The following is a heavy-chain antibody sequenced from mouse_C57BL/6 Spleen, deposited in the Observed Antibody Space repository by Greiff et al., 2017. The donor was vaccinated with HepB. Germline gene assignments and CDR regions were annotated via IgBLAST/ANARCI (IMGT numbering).Heavy chain of an antibody. CDR3: AREGYYDYGWFAY. D-gene: IGHD2-4*01. J-gene: IGHJ3*01. V-gene: IGHV1-76*01. CDR2: IYPGSGNT. Sequence: QVQLQQSGAELVRPGASVKLSCKASGYTFTDYYINWVKQRPGQGLEWIARIYPGSGNTYYNEKFKGKATLTAEKSSSTAYMQLSSLTSEDSAVYFCAREGYYDYGWFAYWGQGTLVTVSA. CDR1: GYTFTDYY.